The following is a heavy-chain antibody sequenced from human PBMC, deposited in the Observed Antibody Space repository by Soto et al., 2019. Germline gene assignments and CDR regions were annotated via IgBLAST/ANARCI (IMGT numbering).Heavy chain of an antibody. V-gene: IGHV4-39*01. D-gene: IGHD3-10*02. CDR2: VEYGGST. J-gene: IGHJ5*02. Sequence: QLQESGPGLVKPSETLSLTCTVSGGSIISSNFYWGWIRQPPGKGLEWIGSVEYGGSTYDNPSLKSRVTPAGDYSKYRFCMKLTSVTAADTAIYYCSRHVRGAVTMNWFDPWGHGTLVTVSS. CDR1: GGSIISSNFY. CDR3: SRHVRGAVTMNWFDP.